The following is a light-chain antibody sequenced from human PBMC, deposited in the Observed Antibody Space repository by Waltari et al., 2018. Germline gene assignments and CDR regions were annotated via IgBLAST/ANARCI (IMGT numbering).Light chain of an antibody. CDR3: SSYTSSMTYV. CDR2: DVS. J-gene: IGLJ1*01. Sequence: QSALTQPASVSGSPGQSITISCTGTSSDVGAYKYVPWYQQHPDKAPKLIIFDVSDRPSGVSDRFSGSKSGNTASLTISGLQAEDEADYYCSSYTSSMTYVFGTATKVTVL. CDR1: SSDVGAYKY. V-gene: IGLV2-14*03.